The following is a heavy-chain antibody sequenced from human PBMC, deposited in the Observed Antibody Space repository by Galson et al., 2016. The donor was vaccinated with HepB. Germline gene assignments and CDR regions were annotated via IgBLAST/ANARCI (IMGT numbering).Heavy chain of an antibody. CDR2: ISSSSDT. V-gene: IGHV3-11*05. D-gene: IGHD4-17*01. CDR1: GFTFSDYY. J-gene: IGHJ4*02. CDR3: ARVRGDYDY. Sequence: LRLSCAASGFTFSDYYMTWIRQAPGKGLELVSYISSSSDTNYADSVKGRFTISRDNAKNSLYLQMNSLRAEDTAVYYCARVRGDYDYWGQGTLVTVSS.